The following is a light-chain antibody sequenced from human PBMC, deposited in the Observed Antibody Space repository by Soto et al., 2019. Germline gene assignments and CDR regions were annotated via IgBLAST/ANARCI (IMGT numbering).Light chain of an antibody. CDR1: SSNIGAGYD. V-gene: IGLV1-40*01. J-gene: IGLJ2*01. CDR3: QSYDSSLSGNVV. Sequence: QSVLTQPPSVSRAPGQRVTISCTRSSSNIGAGYDVHWYQQLPGTAPKLLIYGNSNRPSGVPDRFSGSKSGTSASLAITGLQAEDEADYYCQSYDSSLSGNVVFGGGTKLTVL. CDR2: GNS.